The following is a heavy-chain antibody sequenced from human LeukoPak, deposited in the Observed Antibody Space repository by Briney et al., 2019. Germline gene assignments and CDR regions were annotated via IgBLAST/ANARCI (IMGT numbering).Heavy chain of an antibody. D-gene: IGHD3-22*01. CDR3: ARAYYDNRDWFDP. CDR1: GGSFSGYY. Sequence: SETLSLTCAVYGGSFSGYYWSWIRQPPGKGLEWIGEINHSGSTNYNPSLKSRVTISVDTSKNQFSLKLSSVTAADTAVYYCARAYYDNRDWFDPWGQGTLVTVSS. J-gene: IGHJ5*02. V-gene: IGHV4-34*01. CDR2: INHSGST.